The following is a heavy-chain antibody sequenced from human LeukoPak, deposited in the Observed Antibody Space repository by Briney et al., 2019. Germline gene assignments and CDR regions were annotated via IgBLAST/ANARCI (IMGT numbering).Heavy chain of an antibody. CDR2: ISAYNGNT. J-gene: IGHJ6*04. D-gene: IGHD2-2*01. CDR1: GYTFTSYG. CDR3: ARKFLGYCSSTSYLYGMDV. Sequence: ASVKVSCKASGYTFTSYGISWVRQAPGQGLEWMGWISAYNGNTNYAQKLQGRVTMTTDTSTSTAYMELRSLRSDDTAVYYCARKFLGYCSSTSYLYGMDVWGKGTTVTVSS. V-gene: IGHV1-18*04.